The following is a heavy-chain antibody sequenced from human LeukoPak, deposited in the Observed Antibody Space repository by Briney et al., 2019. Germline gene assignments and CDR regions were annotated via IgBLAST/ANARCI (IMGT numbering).Heavy chain of an antibody. V-gene: IGHV1-69*04. CDR3: ARAPGIGSGSYYSD. Sequence: SVNVSCNAAQGTFSSYAISWVRQSPGQGLEWMGRLIPILGIATYAQKFQGRFTIPEEKPTSTAYMELSSLRSEDTAVYYGARAPGIGSGSYYSDWGQGTLVTVSS. D-gene: IGHD3-10*01. CDR1: QGTFSSYA. CDR2: LIPILGIA. J-gene: IGHJ4*02.